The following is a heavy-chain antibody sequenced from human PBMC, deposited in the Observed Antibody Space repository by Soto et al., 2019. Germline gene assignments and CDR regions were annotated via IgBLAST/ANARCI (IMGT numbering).Heavy chain of an antibody. CDR1: GYTFTSYY. CDR3: AREGGALIAEARTYYYYGMDV. Sequence: ASVKVSCKASGYTFTSYYIHWVRQATGQGLEWMGWMNPNSGNTGYAQKFQGRVTMTRNTSISTAYMELSSLRSEDTAVYYCAREGGALIAEARTYYYYGMDVWGQGTTVTV. V-gene: IGHV1-8*02. CDR2: MNPNSGNT. D-gene: IGHD6-13*01. J-gene: IGHJ6*02.